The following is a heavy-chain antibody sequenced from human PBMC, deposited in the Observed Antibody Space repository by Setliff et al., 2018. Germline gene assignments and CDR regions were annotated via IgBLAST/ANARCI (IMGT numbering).Heavy chain of an antibody. CDR2: IYYTGTT. J-gene: IGHJ4*02. D-gene: IGHD3-22*01. CDR1: DDSFTSSRYY. V-gene: IGHV4-39*01. Sequence: PSETLSLTCTVSDDSFTSSRYYWGWIRQAPGSGLEWMGSIYYTGTTYYSPSLKSRVTISVAASKNQFSLKLTSVSAADTAVYYCARRDSTSYYGYSFDFWGRGTLVTVSS. CDR3: ARRDSTSYYGYSFDF.